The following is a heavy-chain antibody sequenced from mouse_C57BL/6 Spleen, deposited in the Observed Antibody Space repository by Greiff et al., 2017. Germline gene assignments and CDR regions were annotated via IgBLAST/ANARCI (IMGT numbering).Heavy chain of an antibody. Sequence: VMLVESGAELAKPGASVKLSCTASGYTFTSYWMHWVKQRPGQGLEWIGYINPSSGYTKYNQKFKDKAPLTADKSSSTAYMQLSSLTYEDSAVYYCARKDGNYYYYAMDCWGQGTSVTVAT. CDR3: ARKDGNYYYYAMDC. CDR1: GYTFTSYW. V-gene: IGHV1-7*01. CDR2: INPSSGYT. D-gene: IGHD2-1*01. J-gene: IGHJ4*01.